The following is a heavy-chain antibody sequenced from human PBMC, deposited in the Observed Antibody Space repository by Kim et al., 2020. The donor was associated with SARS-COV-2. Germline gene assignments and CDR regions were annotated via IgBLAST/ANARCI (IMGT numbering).Heavy chain of an antibody. CDR2: ISGSAGGT. CDR3: SKDLGGSIWDGAFDY. Sequence: GESLRLSCAASGFIFSSYAVSLVRQAPGKGVEWVSGISGSAGGTENADSVKVRFTISRHNAKYTLYLQLNSLRAEDTSVDDCSKDLGGSIWDGAFDYG. J-gene: IGHJ4*01. D-gene: IGHD3-16*01. CDR1: GFIFSSYA. V-gene: IGHV3-23*01.